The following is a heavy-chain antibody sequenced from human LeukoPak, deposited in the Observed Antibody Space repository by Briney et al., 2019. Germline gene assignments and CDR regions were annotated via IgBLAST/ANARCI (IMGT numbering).Heavy chain of an antibody. D-gene: IGHD6-19*01. J-gene: IGHJ4*02. CDR1: GFSFSSYA. CDR3: AKDYSSGWHFDY. Sequence: TGGSLRLSCADSGFSFSSYAVSWVRQAPGKGLEWVSAISGSGGSTYYADSVKGRFTISSDNSKNTQYLQMNSMRAEDTAVYYCAKDYSSGWHFDYWGQGTLVTLSS. V-gene: IGHV3-23*01. CDR2: ISGSGGST.